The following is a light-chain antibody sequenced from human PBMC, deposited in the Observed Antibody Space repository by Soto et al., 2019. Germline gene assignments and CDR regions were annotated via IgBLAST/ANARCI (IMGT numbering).Light chain of an antibody. J-gene: IGKJ3*01. CDR1: HGIANY. CDR3: QKYNSAPPFT. CDR2: GAS. V-gene: IGKV1-27*01. Sequence: DIQMTQSPSSLSASVGDRVTITCRASHGIANYLAWYQQRPGKVLKLLIYGASTLQSGVPSRFSGSGFGTDFTLTISSLQPEDVATYYCQKYNSAPPFTFGPGTKVDIK.